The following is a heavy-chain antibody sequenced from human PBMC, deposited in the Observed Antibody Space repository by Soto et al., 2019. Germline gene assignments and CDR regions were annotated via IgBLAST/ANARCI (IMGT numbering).Heavy chain of an antibody. CDR1: GYTFTSYA. V-gene: IGHV1-3*01. Sequence: QVQLVQSGAEVKKPGASVKVSCKASGYTFTSYAMHWVRQAPGQRLEWMGWINAGNGNTKNSQKFQGRVTITRDTSASTAYMELSSLRSEDTAVYYCARDRYSGYDKKHNWFDPWGQGTLVTVSS. J-gene: IGHJ5*02. D-gene: IGHD5-12*01. CDR2: INAGNGNT. CDR3: ARDRYSGYDKKHNWFDP.